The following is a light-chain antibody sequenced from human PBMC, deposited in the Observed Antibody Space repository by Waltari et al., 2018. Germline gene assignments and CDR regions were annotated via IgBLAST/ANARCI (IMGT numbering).Light chain of an antibody. J-gene: IGLJ2*01. CDR1: IRDVGGYDY. V-gene: IGLV2-11*01. CDR2: DVD. CDR3: CSFAGNYTLL. Sequence: QSALTQPRSVSGSPAQSVTLSCTGTIRDVGGYDYVSWYQQHPGKAPKLIISDVDKRPSGVSDRFSGSKSGNTASLTISGLQIDDEATYYCCSFAGNYTLLFGGGTNLTVL.